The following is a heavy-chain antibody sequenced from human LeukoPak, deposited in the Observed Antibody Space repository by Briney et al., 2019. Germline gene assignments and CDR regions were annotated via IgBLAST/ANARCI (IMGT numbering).Heavy chain of an antibody. D-gene: IGHD6-19*01. CDR2: INPNNGGT. V-gene: IGHV1-2*02. CDR3: AKARIAVAGVRGVSYFDY. CDR1: GYSFTDYY. Sequence: GASVKVSCKASGYSFTDYYMHWVRQAPGQGLEWMGWINPNNGGTNYAQKFQGRVTMTRDTSISAAYMELSRLKSDDTAVYYCAKARIAVAGVRGVSYFDYWGQGTLVTVSS. J-gene: IGHJ4*02.